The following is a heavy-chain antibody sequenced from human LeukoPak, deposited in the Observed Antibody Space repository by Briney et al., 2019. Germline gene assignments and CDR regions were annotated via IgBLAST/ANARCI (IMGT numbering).Heavy chain of an antibody. CDR3: ARGRGSSARLGYSYFYIDV. CDR1: GYAFTSYG. CDR2: MNTNTGNP. D-gene: IGHD1-26*01. J-gene: IGHJ6*03. V-gene: IGHV7-4-1*02. Sequence: ASVKVACKASGYAFTSYGINWVRQAPGQGLEWMGWMNTNTGNPTYAQGFTGQFVFSLETSVSTAYLQISSLKAEDTAVYYCARGRGSSARLGYSYFYIDVWGKGTTVTVSS.